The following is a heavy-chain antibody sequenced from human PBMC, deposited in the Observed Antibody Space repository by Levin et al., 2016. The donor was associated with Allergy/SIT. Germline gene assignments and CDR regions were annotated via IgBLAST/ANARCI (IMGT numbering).Heavy chain of an antibody. CDR3: ARGGGWLQSHGY. D-gene: IGHD5-24*01. J-gene: IGHJ4*02. V-gene: IGHV4-61*01. Sequence: SETLSLTCTVSGGSVSSSNYYWSWIRQPPGKGLEWIGYIYYSGSTNYNPSLKSRVTISVDTSKNQFSLKLSSVTAADTAVYYCARGGGWLQSHGYWGQGTLVTVSS. CDR1: GGSVSSSNYY. CDR2: IYYSGST.